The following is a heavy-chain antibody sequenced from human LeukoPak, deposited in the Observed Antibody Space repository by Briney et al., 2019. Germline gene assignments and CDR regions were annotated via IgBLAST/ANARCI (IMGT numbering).Heavy chain of an antibody. D-gene: IGHD3-22*01. CDR3: AKDQYYYDSSGDWGAFDI. CDR1: GFTFSSYG. V-gene: IGHV3-30*02. CDR2: IRYGGSNK. J-gene: IGHJ3*02. Sequence: QPGGSLRLSCAASGFTFSSYGMHWVRQAPGKGLEWVVFIRYGGSNKYYADSVKGRFTISRDNSKNTMYLQMNSLRAEDTAVYYCAKDQYYYDSSGDWGAFDIWGQGTMVTVSS.